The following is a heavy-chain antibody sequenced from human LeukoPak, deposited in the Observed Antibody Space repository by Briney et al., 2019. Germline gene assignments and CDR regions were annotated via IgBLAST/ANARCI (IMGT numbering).Heavy chain of an antibody. J-gene: IGHJ4*02. CDR3: AKGPTTVTTSQYYFDY. CDR2: ISSSGSTI. D-gene: IGHD4-17*01. V-gene: IGHV3-11*01. CDR1: GFTFSDYY. Sequence: PGGSLRLSCAASGFTFSDYYMSWIRQAPGKGLEWVSYISSSGSTIYYADSVKGRFTISRDNSKNTLYLQMNSLRAEDTAVYYCAKGPTTVTTSQYYFDYWGQGTLVTVSS.